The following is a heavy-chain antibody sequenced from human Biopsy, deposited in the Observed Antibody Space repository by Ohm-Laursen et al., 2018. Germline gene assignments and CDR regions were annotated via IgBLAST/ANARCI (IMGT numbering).Heavy chain of an antibody. V-gene: IGHV1-69*04. CDR2: IVPILGHL. Sequence: GASVKVSCKASGGPSSNYVFSWVRQAPGQGLEWVGRIVPILGHLNYAQRFQGRVSITADKSTTYVYMELSRLTSGDTAVYYCAADADGYYTEFDYWGPGTLVTVSS. CDR3: AADADGYYTEFDY. CDR1: GGPSSNYV. J-gene: IGHJ4*02. D-gene: IGHD3-3*01.